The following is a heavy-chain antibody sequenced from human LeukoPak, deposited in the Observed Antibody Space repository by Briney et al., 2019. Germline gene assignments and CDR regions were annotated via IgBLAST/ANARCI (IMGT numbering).Heavy chain of an antibody. CDR2: IYTSGST. D-gene: IGHD2-8*01. Sequence: SETLSLTCTVSGGSISSSSYYWSWIRQPAGKGLEWIGRIYTSGSTNYNPSLKSRVTISVDTSKNQFSLKLSSVTAADTAVYYCARELKVPGTDWFDPWGQGTLVTVSS. V-gene: IGHV4-61*02. CDR1: GGSISSSSYY. CDR3: ARELKVPGTDWFDP. J-gene: IGHJ5*02.